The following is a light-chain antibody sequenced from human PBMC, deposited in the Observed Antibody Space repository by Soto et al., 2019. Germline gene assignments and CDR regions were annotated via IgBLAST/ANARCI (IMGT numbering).Light chain of an antibody. V-gene: IGLV2-23*01. CDR1: SSDVGSYNL. Sequence: QSALTQPASVSGSPGQSITISCTGTSSDVGSYNLVSWYQQHPGKAPKLMIYEGSKRPSGVSNRFSGSKSGNTDSLTISGLQAEDEADYYCCSYAGSSIVVFGGGTKVTVL. CDR3: CSYAGSSIVV. J-gene: IGLJ2*01. CDR2: EGS.